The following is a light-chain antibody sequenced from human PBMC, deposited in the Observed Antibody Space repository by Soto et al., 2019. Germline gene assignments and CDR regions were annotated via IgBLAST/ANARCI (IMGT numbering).Light chain of an antibody. J-gene: IGLJ1*01. CDR1: SSDVGGYNY. Sequence: QCVLTQPASVSGSPGQSITISCTGTSSDVGGYNYVSWYQHHPGKAPKLLIYDVSNRPSGVSNRFSGSKSDNTASLTISGLQPEDEADYYCSSYTTSNTRQIVFGTGTEVTVL. V-gene: IGLV2-14*03. CDR2: DVS. CDR3: SSYTTSNTRQIV.